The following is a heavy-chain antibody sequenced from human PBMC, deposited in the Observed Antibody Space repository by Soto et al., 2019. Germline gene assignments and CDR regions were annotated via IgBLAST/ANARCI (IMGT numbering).Heavy chain of an antibody. D-gene: IGHD1-26*01. Sequence: QVQLVQSGAEVKKPGSSVKVSCKASGGTFSSYSINWVRQAPVQGLEWMGEIIPIFGTANYAPKFQGRVTITADESTSTAYMELSSLRSEDTAVYYCARDGGRHSGGIDYWGQGTLVTVSS. J-gene: IGHJ4*02. CDR1: GGTFSSYS. CDR3: ARDGGRHSGGIDY. CDR2: IIPIFGTA. V-gene: IGHV1-69*01.